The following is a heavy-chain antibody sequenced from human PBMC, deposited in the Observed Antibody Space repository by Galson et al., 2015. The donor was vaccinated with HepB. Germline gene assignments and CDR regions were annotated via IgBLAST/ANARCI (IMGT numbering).Heavy chain of an antibody. Sequence: SVKVSCKASGYTFTGYYMHWVRQAPGQGLEWMGWINPNSGGTNYAQKFQGRVTMTRDTSISTAYMELSRLRSDDTAVYYCARVPRSLIVGATTLDYWGQGTLLTVSS. V-gene: IGHV1-2*02. J-gene: IGHJ4*02. CDR3: ARVPRSLIVGATTLDY. CDR2: INPNSGGT. CDR1: GYTFTGYY. D-gene: IGHD1-26*01.